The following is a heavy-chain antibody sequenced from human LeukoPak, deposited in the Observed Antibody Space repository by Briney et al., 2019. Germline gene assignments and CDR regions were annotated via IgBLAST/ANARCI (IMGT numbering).Heavy chain of an antibody. D-gene: IGHD5-18*01. V-gene: IGHV3-21*01. CDR3: ARLRSVDTSLDAFDI. Sequence: PGGSLRLSCAASGFTFSTYSMNWVRQAPGKGLEWVSSISSSSSYIYYADSVKGRFTISRDNAKNSLYLQMNSLRAEDTAVYYCARLRSVDTSLDAFDIWGQGTMVTVSS. CDR2: ISSSSSYI. CDR1: GFTFSTYS. J-gene: IGHJ3*02.